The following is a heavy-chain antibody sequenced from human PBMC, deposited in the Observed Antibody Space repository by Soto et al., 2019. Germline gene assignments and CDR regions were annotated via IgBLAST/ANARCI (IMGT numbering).Heavy chain of an antibody. J-gene: IGHJ4*02. V-gene: IGHV4-59*08. Sequence: SETLSLTCTVSGGSISSYYWSWIRQPPGKGLEWIGYIYYSGSTNYNPSLKSRVTISVDTSKNQFSLKLSSVTAADTAVYYCARLLEIPSDYFDYATYFDYWGQGTLVTVSS. CDR3: ARLLEIPSDYFDYATYFDY. CDR1: GGSISSYY. CDR2: IYYSGST. D-gene: IGHD1-7*01.